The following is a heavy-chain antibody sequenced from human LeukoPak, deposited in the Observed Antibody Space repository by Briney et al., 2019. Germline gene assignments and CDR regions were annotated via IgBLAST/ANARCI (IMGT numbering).Heavy chain of an antibody. CDR3: ARDEQQLIPFDY. D-gene: IGHD6-13*01. J-gene: IGHJ4*02. CDR1: GGSISSSSYY. CDR2: IYYSGST. Sequence: PSETLSLTCTVSGGSISSSSYYWGWIRQPPGKGLEWIGSIYYSGSTYYNPSLKSRVTISVDTSKNQFSLKLSSVTAADTAVYYCARDEQQLIPFDYWGQGTLVTVSS. V-gene: IGHV4-39*07.